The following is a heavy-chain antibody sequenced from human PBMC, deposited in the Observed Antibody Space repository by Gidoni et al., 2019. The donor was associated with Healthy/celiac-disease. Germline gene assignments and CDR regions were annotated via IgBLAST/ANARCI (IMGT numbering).Heavy chain of an antibody. V-gene: IGHV3-7*01. J-gene: IGHJ4*02. Sequence: EVQLVESGGGLVQPGGSLRLSCAASDFPFGSYWMSWVRQAPGKGLEWVANIKQDGSEKYYVDSVKGRFTISRDNAKNSLYLQMNSLRAEDTAVYYCAREGVRFLEWFCDYWGQGTLVTVSS. D-gene: IGHD3-3*01. CDR1: DFPFGSYW. CDR3: AREGVRFLEWFCDY. CDR2: IKQDGSEK.